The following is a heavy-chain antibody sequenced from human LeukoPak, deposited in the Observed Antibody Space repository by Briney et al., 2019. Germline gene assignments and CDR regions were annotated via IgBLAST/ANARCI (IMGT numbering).Heavy chain of an antibody. CDR1: GFTVSSNF. Sequence: GGSLRLPCAASGFTVSSNFMSWVRQAPGKGLEWVSVIYSGVTTYYADSVKGRFTISRDNSKNTLYLQMDSLRAEDTAVYHCARDAYKCDSSGCFRYFDYWGQGTLVTVSS. CDR3: ARDAYKCDSSGCFRYFDY. CDR2: IYSGVTT. V-gene: IGHV3-66*01. D-gene: IGHD3-22*01. J-gene: IGHJ4*02.